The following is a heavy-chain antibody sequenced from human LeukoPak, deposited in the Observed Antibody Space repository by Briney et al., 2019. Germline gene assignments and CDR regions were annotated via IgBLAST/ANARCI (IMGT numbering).Heavy chain of an antibody. CDR3: AREQSGTRGWYTVDY. Sequence: PGGSLRLSCAAAGFTFSTYAITWVRQGPGKGLEWVSAIRPDGDRTYYANSVRGRFTISRDNSKDTVYLQINGLRVEDTAVYYCAREQSGTRGWYTVDYWGQGTLVTVSS. V-gene: IGHV3-23*01. CDR2: IRPDGDRT. J-gene: IGHJ4*02. CDR1: GFTFSTYA. D-gene: IGHD6-19*01.